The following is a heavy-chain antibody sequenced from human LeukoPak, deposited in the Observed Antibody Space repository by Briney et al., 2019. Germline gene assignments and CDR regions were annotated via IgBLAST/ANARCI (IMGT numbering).Heavy chain of an antibody. Sequence: HPSETLSLTCTVSGGSISNSNDYWGWIRQPPGKGLEWIGSIYYSGSTYYNPSLKSRGTISIDTSKNQFSLKLTSVTAADTALFYCVRHGNNWGLYAFDIWGQGTMVTVSS. CDR3: VRHGNNWGLYAFDI. J-gene: IGHJ3*02. D-gene: IGHD7-27*01. V-gene: IGHV4-39*01. CDR2: IYYSGST. CDR1: GGSISNSNDY.